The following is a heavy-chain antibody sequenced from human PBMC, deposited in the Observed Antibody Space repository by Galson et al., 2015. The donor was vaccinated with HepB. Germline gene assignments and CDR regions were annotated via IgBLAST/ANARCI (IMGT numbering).Heavy chain of an antibody. J-gene: IGHJ3*02. CDR3: ARASYGDWGSDAFDI. V-gene: IGHV3-7*01. CDR1: GFTFSNYW. CDR2: IKQDGSEK. Sequence: SLRLSCAASGFTFSNYWMNWVRQAPGKGLEWVANIKQDGSEKHYVESVEGRFTISRDNAKNSVDRQMSSLRAEDTAVYYCARASYGDWGSDAFDIWGQGTMVTVSS. D-gene: IGHD4-17*01.